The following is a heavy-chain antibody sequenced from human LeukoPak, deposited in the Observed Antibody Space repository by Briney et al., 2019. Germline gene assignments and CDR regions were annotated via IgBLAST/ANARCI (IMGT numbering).Heavy chain of an antibody. CDR3: AKRSGYSSGWYSLDC. D-gene: IGHD6-19*01. J-gene: IGHJ4*02. CDR2: ISSDGSNK. V-gene: IGHV3-30*18. CDR1: GFTFSSYG. Sequence: PGGSLRLSCAASGFTFSSYGMHWVRQAPGTELEWVAVISSDGSNKYYADSVKGRFTISRDNSKNTLYLQMNSLRAEDTAVYYCAKRSGYSSGWYSLDCWGQGTLVTVSS.